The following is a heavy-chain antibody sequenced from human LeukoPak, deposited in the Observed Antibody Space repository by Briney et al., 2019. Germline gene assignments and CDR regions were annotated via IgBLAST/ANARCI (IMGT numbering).Heavy chain of an antibody. V-gene: IGHV4-59*01. CDR2: IYYSGST. CDR3: ARDCSLRQLPGYGMDV. D-gene: IGHD6-6*01. J-gene: IGHJ6*02. CDR1: GGSISSYY. Sequence: PSGTLSLTCTVSGGSISSYYWSWIRQPPGKGLEWIGYIYYSGSTNYNPSLKSRVTISVDTSKNQFSLKLSSVTAADTAVYYCARDCSLRQLPGYGMDVWGQGTTVTVSS.